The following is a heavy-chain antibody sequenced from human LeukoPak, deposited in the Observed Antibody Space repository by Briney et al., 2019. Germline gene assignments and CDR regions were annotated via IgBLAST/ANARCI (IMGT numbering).Heavy chain of an antibody. CDR3: ARKRYNWNDALDY. CDR2: IYYSGST. J-gene: IGHJ4*02. V-gene: IGHV4-59*01. D-gene: IGHD1-20*01. Sequence: SETLSLTCTVSGGSISSYYWSWIRQPPGKGLEWIGYIYYSGSTNYNPSLKSRVTISVDTSKNQFSLKLSSVTAADTAVYYCARKRYNWNDALDYWGQGTLVTVSS. CDR1: GGSISSYY.